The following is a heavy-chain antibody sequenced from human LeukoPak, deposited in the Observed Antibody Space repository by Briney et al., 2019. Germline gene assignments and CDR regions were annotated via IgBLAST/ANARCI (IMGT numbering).Heavy chain of an antibody. Sequence: GRSLRLSCAASGFTFDDYAMHWVRQAPGKGLEWVSGINWNSGSIDYADSVKGRFTISRGSAKNSLYLQMNSLRVEDTALYYCAKDIRGGWTTGTQGYLDYWGQGTLVTVSS. CDR2: INWNSGSI. V-gene: IGHV3-9*01. D-gene: IGHD4-17*01. J-gene: IGHJ4*02. CDR3: AKDIRGGWTTGTQGYLDY. CDR1: GFTFDDYA.